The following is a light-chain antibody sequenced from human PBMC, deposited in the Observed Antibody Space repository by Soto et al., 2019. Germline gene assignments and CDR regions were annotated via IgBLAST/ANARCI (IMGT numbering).Light chain of an antibody. J-gene: IGKJ2*01. V-gene: IGKV1-16*02. Sequence: DIQMTQCPSSLSSSLGDRVTITCRANQGINNYLAWFQQKPGIAPKSLIYAASNLQTGVPSHFHGSGSGTDFTLTISSLQPEDFATYYCQQYHNYPYTFGQGTKLEIK. CDR2: AAS. CDR3: QQYHNYPYT. CDR1: QGINNY.